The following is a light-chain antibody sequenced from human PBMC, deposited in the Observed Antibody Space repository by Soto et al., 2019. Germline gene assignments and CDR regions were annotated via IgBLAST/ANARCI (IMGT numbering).Light chain of an antibody. CDR2: GAS. CDR1: QSISSTS. Sequence: DIVLTPSPGTLSLSLGERATLSCRARQSISSTSLAWYQQKPGQAPRLLIYGASTRATGIPDRFSGSESGTDFTLTISRLEPEDFAVYYCQQYASSHRTFGQGTKVDIK. CDR3: QQYASSHRT. V-gene: IGKV3-20*01. J-gene: IGKJ1*01.